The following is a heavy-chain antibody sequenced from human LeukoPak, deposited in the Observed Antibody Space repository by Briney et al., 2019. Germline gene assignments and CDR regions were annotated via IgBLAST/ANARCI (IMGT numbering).Heavy chain of an antibody. CDR1: GGSISSYY. Sequence: SETLSLTCTVSGGSISSYYWSWIRQPAGKGLEWIGRIYTSGSTNYNPSLKSRVTISVDTSKNQFSLKLSSVTAADTAVYYCARGIVVVPAAIPPGDDAFDIWGQGTMVTVSS. J-gene: IGHJ3*02. V-gene: IGHV4-4*07. D-gene: IGHD2-2*02. CDR3: ARGIVVVPAAIPPGDDAFDI. CDR2: IYTSGST.